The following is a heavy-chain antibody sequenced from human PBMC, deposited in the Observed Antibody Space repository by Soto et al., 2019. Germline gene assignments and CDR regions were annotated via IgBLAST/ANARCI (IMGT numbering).Heavy chain of an antibody. CDR1: GFTFSSYT. Sequence: EVQLVESGGGLVKPGGSLRLSCAASGFTFSSYTMNWVRQAPGKGLEWVSAISSSSNYIYNADSVKGRFTISRDSARDSLYLEMNSLRAEDTAVYYCARGDWFDPWGQGTLVTVSS. CDR2: ISSSSNYI. J-gene: IGHJ5*02. V-gene: IGHV3-21*01. CDR3: ARGDWFDP.